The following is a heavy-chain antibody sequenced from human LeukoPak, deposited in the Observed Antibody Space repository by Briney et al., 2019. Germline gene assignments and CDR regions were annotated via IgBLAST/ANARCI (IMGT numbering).Heavy chain of an antibody. CDR3: ARDGMDSSGWYLWFDP. V-gene: IGHV3-9*01. CDR1: GFTFSDYA. J-gene: IGHJ5*02. CDR2: ISWNSGTK. Sequence: GRSLRLSCATSGFTFSDYAMHWVRQAPGMGLEWVASISWNSGTKDYADSVKGRFTISRHNSKNTLYLQMNSLRAEDTAVYYCARDGMDSSGWYLWFDPWGQGTLVTVSS. D-gene: IGHD6-19*01.